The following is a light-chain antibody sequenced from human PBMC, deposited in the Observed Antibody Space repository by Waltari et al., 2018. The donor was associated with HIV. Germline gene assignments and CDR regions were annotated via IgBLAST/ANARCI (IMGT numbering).Light chain of an antibody. CDR2: DNN. CDR3: QSYDMSQSGSLV. Sequence: QSVLTQPPSVSGAPGQRVTIACTGTRSNIGAGFDVHWYQQIPGNAPKPLFSDNNIRPSGVPDRFSGSRSGTSASLAITGLQSEDEADYYCQSYDMSQSGSLVFGGGTKLTVL. J-gene: IGLJ2*01. CDR1: RSNIGAGFD. V-gene: IGLV1-40*01.